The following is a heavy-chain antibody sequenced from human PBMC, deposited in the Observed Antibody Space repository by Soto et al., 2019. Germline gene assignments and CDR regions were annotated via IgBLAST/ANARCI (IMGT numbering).Heavy chain of an antibody. CDR1: GYTLTELS. CDR2: FDPEDGET. D-gene: IGHD3-3*01. V-gene: IGHV1-24*01. J-gene: IGHJ4*02. CDR3: ATGRDVFRFLEWLLLDY. Sequence: ASVKVSCKVSGYTLTELSMHWVRQAPGKGLEWMGGFDPEDGETIYAQKFQGRVTMTEDTSTDTAYMELGSLRSEDTAVYYCATGRDVFRFLEWLLLDYWGQGTLVTVSS.